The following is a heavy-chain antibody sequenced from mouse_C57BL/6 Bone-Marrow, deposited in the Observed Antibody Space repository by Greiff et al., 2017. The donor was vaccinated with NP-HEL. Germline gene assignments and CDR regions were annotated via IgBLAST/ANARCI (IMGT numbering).Heavy chain of an antibody. J-gene: IGHJ1*03. Sequence: VQLQQSGPELVKPGASVKIPCKASGYTFTDYNMDWVKQSHGKSLEWIGDINPNNGGTIYNEKFKGKATLTVDKSSSTAYMELRSLTSEDTAVYYCARAGSRYWYFDVWGTGTTVTVSS. D-gene: IGHD1-1*01. CDR2: INPNNGGT. V-gene: IGHV1-18*01. CDR1: GYTFTDYN. CDR3: ARAGSRYWYFDV.